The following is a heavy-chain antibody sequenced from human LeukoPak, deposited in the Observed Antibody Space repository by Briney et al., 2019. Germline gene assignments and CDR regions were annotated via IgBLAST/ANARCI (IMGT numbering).Heavy chain of an antibody. V-gene: IGHV3-9*01. Sequence: PGRSLRLSCAASGFTFDDYAMHWVRQTPGKGLEWVSGINWNSGSIDYADSVKGRFTISRDNAKNSLYLQMNNLRAEDTAVYYCAELGITMIGGVWGKGTTVTISS. D-gene: IGHD3-10*02. CDR2: INWNSGSI. CDR3: AELGITMIGGV. J-gene: IGHJ6*04. CDR1: GFTFDDYA.